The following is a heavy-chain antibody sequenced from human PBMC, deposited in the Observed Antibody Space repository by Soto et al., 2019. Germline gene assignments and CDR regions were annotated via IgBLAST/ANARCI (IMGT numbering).Heavy chain of an antibody. V-gene: IGHV3-30*18. D-gene: IGHD3-3*01. Sequence: GGSLRLSCAASGFTFSSYGMHWVRQAPGKGLEWVAVISYDGSNKYYADSVKGRFTISRDNSKNTLYLQMNSLRAEDTAVYYCAKDTYYDFWSGYYPYYYYGMDVWGQGTSVPVSS. CDR3: AKDTYYDFWSGYYPYYYYGMDV. J-gene: IGHJ6*02. CDR1: GFTFSSYG. CDR2: ISYDGSNK.